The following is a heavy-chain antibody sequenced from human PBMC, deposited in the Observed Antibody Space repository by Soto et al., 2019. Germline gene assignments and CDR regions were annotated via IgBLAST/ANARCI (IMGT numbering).Heavy chain of an antibody. V-gene: IGHV3-30-3*01. J-gene: IGHJ5*02. D-gene: IGHD3-16*01. CDR3: TRLDDS. CDR1: GFSFSKHD. Sequence: GGSLKLSCAASGFSFSKHDIHWVRQAPGKGLEWVAVISFDGSDKYYADSVKGRFIISRDNPKNTLYLQMSSLRVEDTAIYYCTRLDDSWGQGTLVTVSS. CDR2: ISFDGSDK.